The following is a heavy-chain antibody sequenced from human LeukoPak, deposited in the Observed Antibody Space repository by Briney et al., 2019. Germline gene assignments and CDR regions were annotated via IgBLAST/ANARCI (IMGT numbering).Heavy chain of an antibody. CDR1: GGTFSSYA. CDR2: IIPIFGTA. J-gene: IGHJ4*02. D-gene: IGHD2-2*01. CDR3: ARASGVPAATPDTSPFDY. Sequence: SVKISCKASGGTFSSYAISWVRQAPGQGLEWMGGIIPIFGTANYAQKFQGRVTITADESTSTAYMELSSLRSEDTAAYYCARASGVPAATPDTSPFDYWGQGTLVTVSS. V-gene: IGHV1-69*13.